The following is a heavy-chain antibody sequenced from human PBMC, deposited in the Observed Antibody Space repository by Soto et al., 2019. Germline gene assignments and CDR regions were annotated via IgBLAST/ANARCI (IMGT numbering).Heavy chain of an antibody. J-gene: IGHJ6*02. V-gene: IGHV4-4*02. D-gene: IGHD6-13*01. Sequence: QVQLQESGPGLVKPSGTLSLTCAVSGGSISSSNWWSWVRQPPGKGLEWIGEIYHSGSTNYNPSLKSRVTISVDKSKNHFSLKLSSVTAADTAVYYCAYTAAGTSYYYYYGMDVWGQGTTVTVSS. CDR2: IYHSGST. CDR1: GGSISSSNW. CDR3: AYTAAGTSYYYYYGMDV.